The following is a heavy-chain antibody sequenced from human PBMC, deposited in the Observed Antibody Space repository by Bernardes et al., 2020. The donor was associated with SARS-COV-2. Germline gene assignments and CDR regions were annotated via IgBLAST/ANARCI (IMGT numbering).Heavy chain of an antibody. CDR2: IYTSGST. Sequence: SETLSLTCTVSGGSISSGSYYWSWIRQPAGKGLEWIGRIYTSGSTNYNPSLKSRVTISVDTPKNQFSLKLSSVTAADTAVYYCARGVGVLWFGETFDYWGQGTLVTVSS. D-gene: IGHD3-10*01. V-gene: IGHV4-61*02. CDR3: ARGVGVLWFGETFDY. J-gene: IGHJ4*02. CDR1: GGSISSGSYY.